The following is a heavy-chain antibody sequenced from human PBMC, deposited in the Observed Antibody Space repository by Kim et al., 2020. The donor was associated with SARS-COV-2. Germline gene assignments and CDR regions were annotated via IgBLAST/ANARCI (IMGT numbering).Heavy chain of an antibody. V-gene: IGHV3-43*02. D-gene: IGHD3-3*01. CDR1: GFTFDAYA. Sequence: GGSLRLSCAASGFTFDAYAMHWVRQAPGKGLEWVALIRGDGGNTYYADSVKGRFTISRDNSKNSLYLQMNSLRNEDTALYYCAKYKLYYDFWSGYLGGGMDVWGQAATVTVSS. CDR2: IRGDGGNT. J-gene: IGHJ6*02. CDR3: AKYKLYYDFWSGYLGGGMDV.